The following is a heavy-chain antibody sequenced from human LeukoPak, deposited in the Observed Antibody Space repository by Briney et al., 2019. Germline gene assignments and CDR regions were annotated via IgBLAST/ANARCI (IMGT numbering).Heavy chain of an antibody. CDR2: ISAYNGNT. CDR1: GYTFTSYG. D-gene: IGHD6-19*01. CDR3: ARDRAFYSSGWYGY. Sequence: ASVKVSCKASGYTFTSYGISWVRQAPGQGLEWMGWISAYNGNTNYAQKLQGRVTMTTDTSTGTAYMELRSLRSDDTAMYYCARDRAFYSSGWYGYWGQGTLVTVSS. V-gene: IGHV1-18*01. J-gene: IGHJ4*02.